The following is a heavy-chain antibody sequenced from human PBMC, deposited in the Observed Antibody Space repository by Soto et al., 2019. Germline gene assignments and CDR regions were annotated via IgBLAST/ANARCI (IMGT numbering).Heavy chain of an antibody. CDR2: IKSKTDGGTT. J-gene: IGHJ4*02. D-gene: IGHD3-22*01. CDR1: GVTFSNLW. CDR3: TTGLYYYDSSGYYLDY. Sequence: GVFLRLSCGASGVTFSNLWSHWVRKTPGKGLEWVGRIKSKTDGGTTDYAAPVKGRFTISRDDSKNTLYLQMNSLKTEDTAVYYCTTGLYYYDSSGYYLDYWGQGTLVTVSS. V-gene: IGHV3-15*07.